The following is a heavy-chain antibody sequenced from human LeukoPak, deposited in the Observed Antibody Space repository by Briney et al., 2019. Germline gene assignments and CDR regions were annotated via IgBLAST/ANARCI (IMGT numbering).Heavy chain of an antibody. J-gene: IGHJ5*02. V-gene: IGHV1-69*01. CDR1: GGTFSRYA. Sequence: ASVKVSCKASGGTFSRYAMSWGRQAPGQGLEWMGGIIPIFGTASFAQKFQGRVTITADESTGTAYMELSSLRSEDTAVYYCARVVTPRYCSTPSCYWKGWFDPWGQGTLVTVSS. D-gene: IGHD2-2*01. CDR3: ARVVTPRYCSTPSCYWKGWFDP. CDR2: IIPIFGTA.